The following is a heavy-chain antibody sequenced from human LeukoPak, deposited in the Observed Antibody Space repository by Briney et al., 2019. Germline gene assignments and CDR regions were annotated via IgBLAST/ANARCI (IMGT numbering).Heavy chain of an antibody. J-gene: IGHJ4*02. CDR1: GGSISSYY. D-gene: IGHD2-8*01. Sequence: PSETLSLTCTVSGGSISSYYWSWIRQPPGKGLEWIGYIYYSGSTNYNPSLKSRVTMSLDTSKNQFSLKLSSVTAADTAVYYCARDNVPGYFDSWGQGTLVTVSS. V-gene: IGHV4-59*12. CDR3: ARDNVPGYFDS. CDR2: IYYSGST.